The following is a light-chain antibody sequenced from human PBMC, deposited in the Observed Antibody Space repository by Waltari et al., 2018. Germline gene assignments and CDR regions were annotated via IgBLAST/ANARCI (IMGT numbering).Light chain of an antibody. CDR2: KVS. CDR1: QSLVQSDRNTF. V-gene: IGKV2-30*02. CDR3: LQSSQWPYA. Sequence: VVMTQSPLSLPVTLGQPASISCWSSQSLVQSDRNTFLNWFHQRPGQSPRRLIYKVSNRESGVPDRFSGSGSGTDFTLKISRVEADDVVIYYCLQSSQWPYAFGQGTKLEIK. J-gene: IGKJ2*01.